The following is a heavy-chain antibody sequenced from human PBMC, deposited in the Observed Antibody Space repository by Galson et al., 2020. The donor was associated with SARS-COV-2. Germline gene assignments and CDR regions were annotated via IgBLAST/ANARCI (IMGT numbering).Heavy chain of an antibody. CDR1: GFPFSTYS. D-gene: IGHD5-18*01. CDR3: ARDEGIRGYNYGRLYYGMDV. J-gene: IGHJ6*02. Sequence: NSGGSLRLSCAASGFPFSTYSMNWVRLAPGKGLEWDSSISTSSSYTYYVDSVKGRFSISRDNPRNSLYLQMNSLRAEDTAVYCCARDEGIRGYNYGRLYYGMDVWGQGTTVTVSS. V-gene: IGHV3-21*01. CDR2: ISTSSSYT.